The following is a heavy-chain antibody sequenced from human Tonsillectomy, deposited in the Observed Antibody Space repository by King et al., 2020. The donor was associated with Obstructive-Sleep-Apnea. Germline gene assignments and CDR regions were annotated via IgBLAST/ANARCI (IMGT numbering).Heavy chain of an antibody. CDR2: IYHDETT. D-gene: IGHD3-22*01. J-gene: IGHJ5*01. CDR1: GGSINSFNW. Sequence: QLQLQESGPGLVKPSGTLSLTCAVSGGSINSFNWWSWVRQPPGKGLEWIGEIYHDETTHYNPSLESRVTISVDKSKNQFSLRRTSVTAADTAVYYCARTYDSSGYFDWWGQGTLVTVSS. V-gene: IGHV4-4*02. CDR3: ARTYDSSGYFDW.